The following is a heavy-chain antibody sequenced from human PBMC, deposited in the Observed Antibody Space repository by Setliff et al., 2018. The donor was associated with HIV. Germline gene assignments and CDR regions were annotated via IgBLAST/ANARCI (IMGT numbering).Heavy chain of an antibody. J-gene: IGHJ6*03. Sequence: SETLSLTCTVSGGSISGFYWSWIRQSAGKGLEWIGEITHSGRTNFRPSLRSRVTMSRDTSKNQFSLKLSSVTAADTAVYYCARATATYWYSIPRDYIYHMDVWGEGTTVTVSS. CDR1: GGSISGFY. CDR2: ITHSGRT. CDR3: ARATATYWYSIPRDYIYHMDV. D-gene: IGHD2-8*02. V-gene: IGHV4-34*01.